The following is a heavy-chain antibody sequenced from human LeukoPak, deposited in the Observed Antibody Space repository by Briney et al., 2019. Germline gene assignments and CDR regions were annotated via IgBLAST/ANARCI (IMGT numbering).Heavy chain of an antibody. CDR2: IESGGST. Sequence: GGSLRLSCAASGFTVSSKYMNWVRQAPGKGLEWVSVIESGGSTYYADSVKGRFTVSRDNFQNTLYLQMNSLRAEDTAVYYCARVGSYYDMDVWGQGTTVTVSS. V-gene: IGHV3-53*01. CDR1: GFTVSSKY. CDR3: ARVGSYYDMDV. J-gene: IGHJ6*02. D-gene: IGHD3-10*01.